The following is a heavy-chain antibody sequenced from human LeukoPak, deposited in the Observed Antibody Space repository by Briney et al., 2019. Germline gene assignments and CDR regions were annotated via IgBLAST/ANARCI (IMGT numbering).Heavy chain of an antibody. V-gene: IGHV3-7*01. CDR3: ARGIAVAGHYYYMDV. J-gene: IGHJ6*03. D-gene: IGHD6-19*01. CDR2: IKEDGSEK. Sequence: GGSLRLSCVASGFTFSNYWMSWVRQAPGKGLECVANIKEDGSEKYYVDSVKGRFTISRDNAKNSLYLQMNSLRAEDTAVYYCARGIAVAGHYYYMDVWGKGTTVTVSS. CDR1: GFTFSNYW.